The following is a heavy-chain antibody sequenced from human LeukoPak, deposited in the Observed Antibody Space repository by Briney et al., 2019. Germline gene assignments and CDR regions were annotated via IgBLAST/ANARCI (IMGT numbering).Heavy chain of an antibody. CDR3: ARHPGPDS. Sequence: PSETLSLTCAVSGHSISSGSYWGWIRQPPGKGLEWIGSIYHSGSTYYNPSLKSRVTISVDTSKNQFSLKLNSVTAADTAVYYCARHPGPDSWGQGTLVTVSS. J-gene: IGHJ4*02. CDR2: IYHSGST. CDR1: GHSISSGSY. V-gene: IGHV4-38-2*01.